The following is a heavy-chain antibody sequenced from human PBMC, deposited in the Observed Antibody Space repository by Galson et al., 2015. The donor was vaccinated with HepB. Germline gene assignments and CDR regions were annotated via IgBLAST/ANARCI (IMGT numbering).Heavy chain of an antibody. J-gene: IGHJ4*01. D-gene: IGHD6-13*01. V-gene: IGHV3-30-3*01. CDR2: ISYDGSNK. CDR1: GFTFSDYA. CDR3: ARAPSNSWHPFHY. Sequence: SLRLSCAASGFTFSDYAMHWVRQAPGKGLEWVAVISYDGSNKYYPDSVKGRFTISRDNSKNTLYLQMNSLRGEDTAVFYCARAPSNSWHPFHYWGHAAQVIVSS.